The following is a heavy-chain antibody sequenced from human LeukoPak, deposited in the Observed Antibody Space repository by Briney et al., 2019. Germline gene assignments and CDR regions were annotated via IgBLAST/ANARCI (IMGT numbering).Heavy chain of an antibody. J-gene: IGHJ6*02. Sequence: PGRSLRLSCAASGFTFSSSAMSWVRQAPGRGLEWVSAISGSGGSTYYADSVRGRFTISRDNSKNTLYLQMNSLRVEDTAVYYCAKVLLARAYYYGMDVWGQGTTVTVSS. D-gene: IGHD2-15*01. CDR3: AKVLLARAYYYGMDV. V-gene: IGHV3-23*01. CDR2: ISGSGGST. CDR1: GFTFSSSA.